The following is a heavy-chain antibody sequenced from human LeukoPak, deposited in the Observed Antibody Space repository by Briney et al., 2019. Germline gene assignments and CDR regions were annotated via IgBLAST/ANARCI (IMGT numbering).Heavy chain of an antibody. V-gene: IGHV3-21*01. CDR1: GFTFSSYS. J-gene: IGHJ5*02. CDR3: ARDQAGGVATNRRGWFDP. Sequence: PGGSLRLSCAASGFTFSSYSMNWVRQAPGKGLEWVSSISSSSSYIYYADSVKGRFTISRDNSKNTLYLQMNSLRAEDTAVYYCARDQAGGVATNRRGWFDPWGQGTLVTVSS. CDR2: ISSSSSYI. D-gene: IGHD5-12*01.